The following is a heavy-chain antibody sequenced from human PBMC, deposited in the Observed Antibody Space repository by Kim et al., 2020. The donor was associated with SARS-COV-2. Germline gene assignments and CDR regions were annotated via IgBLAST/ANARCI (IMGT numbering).Heavy chain of an antibody. CDR1: GGTFSSYA. D-gene: IGHD3-16*02. CDR2: IIPIFGTA. J-gene: IGHJ6*02. CDR3: ARDHEGYYDYVWGSYPAPRNNYGMDV. V-gene: IGHV1-69*13. Sequence: SVKVSCKASGGTFSSYAISWVRQVPGQGLEWMGGIIPIFGTANYAQKFQGRVTITADESTSTAYMELSSLRSEDTAVYYCARDHEGYYDYVWGSYPAPRNNYGMDVWGQGTTVTVSS.